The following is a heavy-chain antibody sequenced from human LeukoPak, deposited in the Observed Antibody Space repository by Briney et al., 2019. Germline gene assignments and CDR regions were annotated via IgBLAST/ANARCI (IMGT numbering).Heavy chain of an antibody. CDR2: ISTSNGNT. D-gene: IGHD3-22*01. V-gene: IGHV1-18*01. CDR1: GYIFCDYG. Sequence: ASVKVSCASSGYIFCDYGISWVRQAPGQGLEWMGWISTSNGNTNYAQKLQGRIAMTTDTSTSTAYMELRSLRSDDTAVYYCARDCDRSGYYCYWGQGTLVTVSS. J-gene: IGHJ4*02. CDR3: ARDCDRSGYYCY.